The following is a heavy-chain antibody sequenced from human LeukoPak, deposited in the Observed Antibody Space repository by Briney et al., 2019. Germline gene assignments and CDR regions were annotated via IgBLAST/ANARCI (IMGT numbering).Heavy chain of an antibody. J-gene: IGHJ5*02. CDR3: ARGQPGVTMVRGPYWFDP. V-gene: IGHV4-34*01. Sequence: SETLSLTCAVYGGSFSGYYWSWIRQPPGKGLEWIGEINHSGSTNYNPSLKSRVTISVDTSKNQFSLKLSSVTAADTAVYYCARGQPGVTMVRGPYWFDPWGQGTLVTVSS. CDR2: INHSGST. CDR1: GGSFSGYY. D-gene: IGHD3-10*01.